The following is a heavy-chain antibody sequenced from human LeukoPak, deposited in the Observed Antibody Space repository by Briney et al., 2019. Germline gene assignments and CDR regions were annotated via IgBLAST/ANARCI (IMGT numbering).Heavy chain of an antibody. J-gene: IGHJ4*02. V-gene: IGHV3-23*01. CDR2: ISGSGGST. CDR1: GFTFSSYA. CDR3: AKDRSYSSGWFDY. D-gene: IGHD6-19*01. Sequence: PSGGSLRLSCAASGFTFSSYAMSWVRQAPGKGLEWVSAISGSGGSTYYADSVKGRFTISRDNSKNTLYLQMNSLRAEDTAVYYCAKDRSYSSGWFDYWGQGTLVTVSS.